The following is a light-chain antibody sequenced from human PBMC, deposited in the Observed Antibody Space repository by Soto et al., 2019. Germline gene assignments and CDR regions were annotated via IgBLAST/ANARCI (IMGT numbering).Light chain of an antibody. CDR1: QSISSW. CDR3: QQYKSYPYT. J-gene: IGKJ2*01. V-gene: IGKV1-5*03. Sequence: DIPMTQSPSTLSASVGDRVTITCRASQSISSWLAWYQQKPGKAPKLLIYKASNLGSGVPSRFSGSGSGTEFTLTISSLQPDDFATYYCQQYKSYPYTFGQGTKLEIK. CDR2: KAS.